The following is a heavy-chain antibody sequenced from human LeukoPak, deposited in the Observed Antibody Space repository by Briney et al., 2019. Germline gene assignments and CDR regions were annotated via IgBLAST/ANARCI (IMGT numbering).Heavy chain of an antibody. Sequence: SETLSLTCTVSGGSISSYYWSWIRQPPGKGLEWIGYIYYSGGTNYNPSLKSRVTISVDTSKNQFSLKLSSVTAADTAVYYCARHSKAKRIDYWGQGTLVTVSS. CDR2: IYYSGGT. CDR1: GGSISSYY. V-gene: IGHV4-59*08. CDR3: ARHSKAKRIDY. J-gene: IGHJ4*02.